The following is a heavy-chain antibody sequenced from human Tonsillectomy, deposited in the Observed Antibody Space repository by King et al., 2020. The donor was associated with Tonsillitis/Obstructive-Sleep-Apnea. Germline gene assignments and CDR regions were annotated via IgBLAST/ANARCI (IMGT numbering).Heavy chain of an antibody. V-gene: IGHV4-39*01. CDR2: IYYSGST. J-gene: IGHJ3*02. CDR3: ARYGRSPSDAFDI. D-gene: IGHD2-15*01. Sequence: QLQESGPGLVKPSETLSLTCTVSGGSISSSSYYWGWIRQPPGKGLEWIGSIYYSGSTYYNPSLKSRVTISVDTSKNQFSLKLSSVTAADTAVYYCARYGRSPSDAFDIWGQGTMVTVSS. CDR1: GGSISSSSYY.